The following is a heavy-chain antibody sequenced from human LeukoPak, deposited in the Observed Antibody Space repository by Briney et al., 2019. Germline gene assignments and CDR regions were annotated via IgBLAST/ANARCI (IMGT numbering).Heavy chain of an antibody. Sequence: PGGSLRLSRAASGFTFSSYAMSWVRQAPGKGLEGVSYISSSGSTIYYADSVKGRFTISRDNAKNSLYLQMNSLRAEDTAVYYCAREGGGSSEGYYWGQGTLVTVSS. D-gene: IGHD6-6*01. J-gene: IGHJ4*02. CDR3: AREGGGSSEGYY. V-gene: IGHV3-48*03. CDR1: GFTFSSYA. CDR2: ISSSGSTI.